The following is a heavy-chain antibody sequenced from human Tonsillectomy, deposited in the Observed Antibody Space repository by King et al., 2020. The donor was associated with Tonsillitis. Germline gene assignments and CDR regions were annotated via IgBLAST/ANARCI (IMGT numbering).Heavy chain of an antibody. CDR2: IYYSGST. V-gene: IGHV4-28*06. J-gene: IGHJ3*02. CDR1: GYSISSSNW. D-gene: IGHD1-14*01. Sequence: QVQLQESGPGLVKPSDTLSLTCAVSGYSISSSNWWGWIRQPPGKGLEWIGYIYYSGSTNYNPSLKSRVTMSVDTSKNQVSLKLSSVTALDTAVYYCARSGSGGTDAFDIWGQGTIVTVSS. CDR3: ARSGSGGTDAFDI.